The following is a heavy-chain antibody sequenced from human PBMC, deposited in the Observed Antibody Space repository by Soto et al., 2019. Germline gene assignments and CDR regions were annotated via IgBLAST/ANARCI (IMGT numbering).Heavy chain of an antibody. Sequence: EVQLLESGGGLVQPGGSLRLSCAASGFTFSSYAMSWVRQAPGKGLEWVSAISGSGGSTYYADSVKGRFTISRDNSKNTLYLQMNSLRAEDTAVYYSAKAHRAGIAAAGTVDYWGQGTLVIVSS. J-gene: IGHJ4*02. CDR3: AKAHRAGIAAAGTVDY. CDR1: GFTFSSYA. V-gene: IGHV3-23*01. D-gene: IGHD6-13*01. CDR2: ISGSGGST.